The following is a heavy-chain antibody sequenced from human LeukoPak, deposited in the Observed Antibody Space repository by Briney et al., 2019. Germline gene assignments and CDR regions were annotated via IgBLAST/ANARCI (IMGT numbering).Heavy chain of an antibody. J-gene: IGHJ4*02. CDR1: GGTFSSYA. Sequence: SVKVPCKASGGTFSSYAISWVRQAPGQGLEWMGGIIPIFGTANYAQKFQGRVTMTTDTSTSTAYMELRSLRSDDTAVYYCARALYHTFDYWGQGTLVTVSS. V-gene: IGHV1-69*05. D-gene: IGHD2-2*01. CDR3: ARALYHTFDY. CDR2: IIPIFGTA.